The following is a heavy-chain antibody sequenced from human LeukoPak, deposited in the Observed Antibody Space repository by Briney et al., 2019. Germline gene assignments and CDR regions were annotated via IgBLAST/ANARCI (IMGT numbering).Heavy chain of an antibody. J-gene: IGHJ3*01. CDR2: ISGSGGST. CDR1: GFTSSNYA. CDR3: AKDLDAYQSAFDV. V-gene: IGHV3-23*01. D-gene: IGHD2-2*01. Sequence: PGGSLRLSCAASGFTSSNYAMSWVRQAPGKGLEWVSAISGSGGSTYYADSVKGRFTISRDNSKNTLYLQMNSLRAEDTAVYYCAKDLDAYQSAFDVWGQGTMVTVSS.